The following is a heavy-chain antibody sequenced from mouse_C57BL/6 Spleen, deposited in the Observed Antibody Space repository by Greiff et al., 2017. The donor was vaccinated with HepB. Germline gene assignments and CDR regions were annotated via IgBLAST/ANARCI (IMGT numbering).Heavy chain of an antibody. CDR1: GYAFSSSW. D-gene: IGHD1-1*01. Sequence: VQLQQSGPELVKPGASVKISCKASGYAFSSSWMNWVKQRPGKGLEWIGRIYPGDGDTTYNGKFKGKATLTADKSSSTAYMQLSSLTSEDSAVYFCARDGVTTVVATGDYAMDYWGQGTSVTVSS. CDR2: IYPGDGDT. J-gene: IGHJ4*01. CDR3: ARDGVTTVVATGDYAMDY. V-gene: IGHV1-82*01.